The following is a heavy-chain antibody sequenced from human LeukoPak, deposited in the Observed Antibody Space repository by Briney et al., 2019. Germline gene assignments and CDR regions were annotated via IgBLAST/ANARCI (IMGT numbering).Heavy chain of an antibody. Sequence: ASVKVSCKASGYTFTRYDINWVRQATGPGLEWMGWMNTNSGNTGYAQKFQGRVTMTRNTSISTAYMELSSLRSEDTAVYYCARFYYDSSGYVDYWGQGTLVTVSS. D-gene: IGHD3-22*01. V-gene: IGHV1-8*01. CDR1: GYTFTRYD. CDR2: MNTNSGNT. J-gene: IGHJ4*02. CDR3: ARFYYDSSGYVDY.